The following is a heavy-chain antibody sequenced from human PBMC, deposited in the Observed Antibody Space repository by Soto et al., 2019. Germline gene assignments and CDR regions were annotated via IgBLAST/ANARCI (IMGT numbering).Heavy chain of an antibody. J-gene: IGHJ5*02. D-gene: IGHD3-10*01. Sequence: AAQRISYEAPGFTLSSYGRYSDHQTTRKGLEWVSAIGTAGDTYYPGSVEGRFTISRENAKNSLYLQMNSLRAGDTAVYYCARERRITMVRGVIGSWFDPWGQGILVTVSS. V-gene: IGHV3-13*01. CDR3: ARERRITMVRGVIGSWFDP. CDR1: GFTLSSYG. CDR2: IGTAGDT.